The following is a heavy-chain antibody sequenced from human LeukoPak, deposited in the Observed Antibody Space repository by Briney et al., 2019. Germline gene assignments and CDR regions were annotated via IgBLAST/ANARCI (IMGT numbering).Heavy chain of an antibody. V-gene: IGHV4-34*01. Sequence: PSETLSLTCAVYGGSFSGYYWSWIRQPPGKGLEWIGEINHSGSTNYNPSLKSRVTISVDTSKNQFSLKLSSVTAADTAVYYCASSYGDYWGRGTLVTVSS. CDR3: ASSYGDY. CDR2: INHSGST. J-gene: IGHJ4*02. D-gene: IGHD4-17*01. CDR1: GGSFSGYY.